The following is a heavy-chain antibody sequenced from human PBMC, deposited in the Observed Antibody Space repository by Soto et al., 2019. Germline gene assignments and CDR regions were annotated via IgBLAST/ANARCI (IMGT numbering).Heavy chain of an antibody. CDR3: AKILTSYYDRGPLDP. CDR1: GYTFTSYG. CDR2: ISAYNGNT. J-gene: IGHJ5*02. Sequence: ASVKVSCKASGYTFTSYGISWVRQAPGQGLEWMGWISAYNGNTNYAQKLQGRVTMTTDTSTSTAYMELRSLRSDDTAVYYCAKILTSYYDRGPLDPWGQGTLVTVSS. V-gene: IGHV1-18*01. D-gene: IGHD3-22*01.